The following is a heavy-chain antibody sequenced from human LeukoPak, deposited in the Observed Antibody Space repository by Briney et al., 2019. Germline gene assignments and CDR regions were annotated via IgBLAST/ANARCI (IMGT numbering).Heavy chain of an antibody. CDR1: RYIFSTYA. D-gene: IGHD5-12*01. CDR3: AKLSGYEGDDY. Sequence: PGGSLRLSCAASRYIFSTYAMHWVRQAPGKGLEWVAVISYDGSDTYYADSVKGRFTISRDNSKNTLYLQMNSLRAEDTAVYYCAKLSGYEGDDYWGQGTLVTVSS. V-gene: IGHV3-30*04. J-gene: IGHJ4*02. CDR2: ISYDGSDT.